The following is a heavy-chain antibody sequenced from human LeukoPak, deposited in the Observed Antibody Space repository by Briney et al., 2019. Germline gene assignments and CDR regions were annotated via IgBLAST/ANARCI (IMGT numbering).Heavy chain of an antibody. V-gene: IGHV4-59*08. CDR3: ARQLRGEAVAGHLQPFDY. CDR2: IYYSGSI. Sequence: SETLSLTCTVSGGSISSYYWNWIRQPPGKGLEWMGYIYYSGSINYNPSLKSRVTISVDTSKNQFSLKLSSVTAADAAVYFCARQLRGEAVAGHLQPFDYWGQGTLVTVSS. CDR1: GGSISSYY. D-gene: IGHD6-19*01. J-gene: IGHJ4*02.